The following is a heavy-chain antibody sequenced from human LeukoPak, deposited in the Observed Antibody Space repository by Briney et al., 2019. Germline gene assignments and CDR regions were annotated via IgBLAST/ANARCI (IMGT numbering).Heavy chain of an antibody. CDR1: GFTFSKYI. J-gene: IGHJ4*02. D-gene: IGHD6-19*01. CDR3: ARVQGGGYRTADY. CDR2: ILENGSRQ. Sequence: PGRSLRLSCAASGFTFSKYIMHWVRQAPGKGLDWVAVILENGSRQYYADSVKGRFTISRDNSKNTLSLQMNSPRGEDTAMYYCARVQGGGYRTADYWGQGTLVTVSS. V-gene: IGHV3-30*04.